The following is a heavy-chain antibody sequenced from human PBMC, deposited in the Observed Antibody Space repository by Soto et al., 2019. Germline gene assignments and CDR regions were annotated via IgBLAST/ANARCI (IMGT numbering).Heavy chain of an antibody. CDR3: ARGARYCGDGNCYTPWDY. CDR1: GLTFGGYE. Sequence: ESGGGLVQPGGSLRLSCGASGLTFGGYEMNWVRQAQGTGLDRVSYMSTNATTNYADAVKGRFTISRDKARNSLFLQMNSLRDADTAVYYCARGARYCGDGNCYTPWDYWGQGTLLTVPS. J-gene: IGHJ4*02. CDR2: MSTNATT. D-gene: IGHD2-15*01. V-gene: IGHV3-48*03.